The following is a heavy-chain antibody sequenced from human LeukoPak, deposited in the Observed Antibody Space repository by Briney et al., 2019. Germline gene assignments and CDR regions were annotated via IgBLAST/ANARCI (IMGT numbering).Heavy chain of an antibody. CDR3: ASGFQYDILTGYYSY. V-gene: IGHV4-59*08. D-gene: IGHD3-9*01. CDR2: IYYSGST. Sequence: SETLSLTCTVSGGAISNYYWSWIRQPPGKGLEWIGYIYYSGSTNYNPSLKNRVTISLDTSKNQFSLKLSSVTAADTAVYYCASGFQYDILTGYYSYWGQGTLVTVSS. J-gene: IGHJ4*02. CDR1: GGAISNYY.